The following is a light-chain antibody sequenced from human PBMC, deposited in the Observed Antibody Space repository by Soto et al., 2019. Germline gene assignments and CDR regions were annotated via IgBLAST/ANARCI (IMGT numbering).Light chain of an antibody. CDR1: QTVSSN. V-gene: IGKV3D-15*01. Sequence: EIVMTQSPATLSVSPGEGATLSCRASQTVSSNIAWYQQKRGQAPRLLIYGSSTRATGIPARFSGSGSGTEFTLPISSLQSEDFAGYYCQQYNDWPLTFGGGTKVEIK. CDR2: GSS. J-gene: IGKJ4*01. CDR3: QQYNDWPLT.